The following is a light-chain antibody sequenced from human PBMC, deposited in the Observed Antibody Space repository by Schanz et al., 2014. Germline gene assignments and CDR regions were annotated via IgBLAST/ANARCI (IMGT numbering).Light chain of an antibody. CDR1: SSDVGGYNY. CDR3: SSFTSSTTLL. CDR2: GIN. Sequence: QSALTQPPSASGSPGQSVTISCTGTSSDVGGYNYVSWYQQHPGKAPKLMIYGINKRPSGVPDRFSGSKSGNTASLTISGLQAEDEADYYCSSFTSSTTLLFGGGTKLTVL. J-gene: IGLJ3*02. V-gene: IGLV2-8*01.